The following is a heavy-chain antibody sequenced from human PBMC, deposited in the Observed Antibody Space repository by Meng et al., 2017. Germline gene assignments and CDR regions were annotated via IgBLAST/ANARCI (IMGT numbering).Heavy chain of an antibody. Sequence: VELVQSGAEVNKPGASVKVSCKASVYTFTSYGISWVRQAPGQGLEWMGWISAYNGNTNYAQKLQGRVTMTTDTSTSTAYMELRSLRSDDTAVYYCARDSGRFNFWSGYYTFDYWGQGTLVTVSS. CDR2: ISAYNGNT. D-gene: IGHD3-3*01. V-gene: IGHV1-18*01. CDR3: ARDSGRFNFWSGYYTFDY. CDR1: VYTFTSYG. J-gene: IGHJ4*02.